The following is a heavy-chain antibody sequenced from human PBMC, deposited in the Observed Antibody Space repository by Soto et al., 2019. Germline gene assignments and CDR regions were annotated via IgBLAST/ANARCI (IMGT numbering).Heavy chain of an antibody. Sequence: QVQLVQSGAEVKKPGASVKVSCKASGYTFTSYGISWVRQAPGQGLEWMGWISAYNGNTKYAQKLQGRVTMTTDTTTSTAYMELRGLRSDDTAVYFCALCGFVGDIVVVAAATHFDYWGQGTLVTVSS. CDR3: ALCGFVGDIVVVAAATHFDY. CDR2: ISAYNGNT. CDR1: GYTFTSYG. V-gene: IGHV1-18*01. D-gene: IGHD2-15*01. J-gene: IGHJ4*02.